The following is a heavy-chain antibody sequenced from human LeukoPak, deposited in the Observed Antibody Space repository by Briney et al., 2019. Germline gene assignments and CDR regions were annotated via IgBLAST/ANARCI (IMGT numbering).Heavy chain of an antibody. Sequence: GGSLRLSCVASGILVSSNYMSWVRQAPGKGLEWVSFIDSTGSTYYADSVKGRFTISRDNSRNTLYLQMNSLRVEDTAGYYCARRERLGYSYGRGTLDIWGQGTMVTVSS. J-gene: IGHJ3*02. CDR3: ARRERLGYSYGRGTLDI. CDR1: GILVSSNY. D-gene: IGHD5-18*01. CDR2: IDSTGST. V-gene: IGHV3-66*01.